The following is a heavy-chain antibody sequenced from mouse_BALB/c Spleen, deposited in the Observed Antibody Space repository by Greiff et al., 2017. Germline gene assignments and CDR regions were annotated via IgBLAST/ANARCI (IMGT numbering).Heavy chain of an antibody. J-gene: IGHJ2*01. Sequence: EVQLVESGGGLVQPGGSLKLSCAASGFTFSSYTMSWVRQTPEKRLEWVAYISNGGGSTYYPDTVKGRFTISRDNAKNTLYLQMSSLKSEDTAMYDCARHGITTVGDYWGQGTTLTVSS. CDR2: ISNGGGST. CDR1: GFTFSSYT. V-gene: IGHV5-12-2*01. D-gene: IGHD1-1*01. CDR3: ARHGITTVGDY.